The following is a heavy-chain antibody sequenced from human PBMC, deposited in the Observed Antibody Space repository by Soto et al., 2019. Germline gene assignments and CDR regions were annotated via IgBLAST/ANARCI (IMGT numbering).Heavy chain of an antibody. D-gene: IGHD7-27*01. J-gene: IGHJ6*02. Sequence: PGESLKISSRGSGYSFTSYWIGWVRQMPGKGLEWMGIIYPGDSDTRYSPSFQGQVTISADKSISTAYLQWSSLKASDTAMYYCARPGDSQLGVHPYGMDVWGQGTTVTVSS. CDR1: GYSFTSYW. V-gene: IGHV5-51*01. CDR3: ARPGDSQLGVHPYGMDV. CDR2: IYPGDSDT.